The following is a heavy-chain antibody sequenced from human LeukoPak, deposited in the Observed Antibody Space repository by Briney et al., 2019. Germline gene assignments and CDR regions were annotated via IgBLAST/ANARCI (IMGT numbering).Heavy chain of an antibody. CDR2: INPNSGGT. J-gene: IGHJ4*02. CDR1: GYTFTGYY. Sequence: GASVKVSCKASGYTFTGYYMHWVRQAPGQGLEWMGWINPNSGGTNYAQKFQGRVTMTRDTSISTAYMELSRLRSDDTAVYYCARGGAGYYDYVWGSYRFDYWGQGTLVTVSS. CDR3: ARGGAGYYDYVWGSYRFDY. D-gene: IGHD3-16*02. V-gene: IGHV1-2*02.